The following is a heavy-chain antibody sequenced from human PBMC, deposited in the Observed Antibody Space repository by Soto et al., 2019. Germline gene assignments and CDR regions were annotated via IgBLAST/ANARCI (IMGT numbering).Heavy chain of an antibody. Sequence: GGSLRLSCAASGFIFSSYSMNWVRQAPGKGLEWVSSIGSSGNYIYYADSVKGRFTISRDNAKNSLYLQMNSLRAEDTAVYYCARGGDHDFWSGHNWFDPWGQGTQVTVSS. CDR2: IGSSGNYI. CDR3: ARGGDHDFWSGHNWFDP. V-gene: IGHV3-21*01. J-gene: IGHJ5*02. CDR1: GFIFSSYS. D-gene: IGHD3-3*01.